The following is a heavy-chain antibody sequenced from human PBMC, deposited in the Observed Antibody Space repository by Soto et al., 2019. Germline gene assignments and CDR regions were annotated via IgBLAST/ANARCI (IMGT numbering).Heavy chain of an antibody. Sequence: EVQLVESGGGLVQPGGSLRLSCAASGFTFSIHWMSWVRQAPGNGLEWVANIKQDGSEKNYVDSVKGRFTISRDNAKNSLYLQMNSLRAEDTAVYFCARDSDYGEDYNHDMDVWGQGTTVTVSS. CDR1: GFTFSIHW. D-gene: IGHD4-17*01. V-gene: IGHV3-7*01. CDR3: ARDSDYGEDYNHDMDV. J-gene: IGHJ6*02. CDR2: IKQDGSEK.